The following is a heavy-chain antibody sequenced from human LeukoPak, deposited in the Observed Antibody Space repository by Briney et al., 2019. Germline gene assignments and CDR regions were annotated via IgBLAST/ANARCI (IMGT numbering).Heavy chain of an antibody. J-gene: IGHJ4*02. CDR2: ISGSGGST. V-gene: IGHV3-23*01. CDR1: GFTFSSYA. Sequence: PGGSLRLSCAASGFTFSSYAMSWVRQAPGKGLEWVSAISGSGGSTYYADSVKGQFTISRDNSKNTLYLQMNSLRAEDAAVYYCVGYCSGGSCYPRVFYFDYWGQGTLVTVSS. D-gene: IGHD2-15*01. CDR3: VGYCSGGSCYPRVFYFDY.